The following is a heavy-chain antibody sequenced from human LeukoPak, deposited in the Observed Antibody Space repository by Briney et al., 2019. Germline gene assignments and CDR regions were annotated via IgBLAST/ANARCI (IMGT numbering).Heavy chain of an antibody. D-gene: IGHD6-13*01. V-gene: IGHV3-74*01. CDR3: ARERSQYSSSWYYFDY. Sequence: QPGGSLRLSCAASGFTFSRYWMHWVRQAPGKGLVWVSVINSDGRSTNYADSVKGRFTISRDNAKNTLYLQMNSLRAEDTAVYYCARERSQYSSSWYYFDYWGQGTLVTVSS. CDR2: INSDGRST. CDR1: GFTFSRYW. J-gene: IGHJ4*02.